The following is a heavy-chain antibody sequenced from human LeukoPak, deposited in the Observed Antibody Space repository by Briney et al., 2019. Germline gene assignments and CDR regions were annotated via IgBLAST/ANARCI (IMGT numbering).Heavy chain of an antibody. J-gene: IGHJ4*02. CDR2: ISSSSSYI. Sequence: GGSLRLSCAASGFTFSSYSMNWVRQAPGKGLEWVSSISSSSSYIYYADSVKGRFTISRDNAKNSLCLQMNSLRAEDTAVYYCARHVVAVGFDCWGLGTLVTVSS. D-gene: IGHD3-22*01. CDR1: GFTFSSYS. CDR3: ARHVVAVGFDC. V-gene: IGHV3-21*01.